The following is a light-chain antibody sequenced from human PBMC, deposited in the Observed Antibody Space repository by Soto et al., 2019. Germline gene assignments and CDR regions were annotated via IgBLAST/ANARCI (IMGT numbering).Light chain of an antibody. J-gene: IGLJ1*01. CDR2: EVY. Sequence: ALTQPPSASGSPGQPVTISCTGTSSDVGGYNYVSWYQHHPGKAPKLIIYEVYKRPSGVPDRFSGSKSGNTAALTVSGLQAEDEADYYCSSYVGTNSYVFGTGTKVTVL. V-gene: IGLV2-8*01. CDR3: SSYVGTNSYV. CDR1: SSDVGGYNY.